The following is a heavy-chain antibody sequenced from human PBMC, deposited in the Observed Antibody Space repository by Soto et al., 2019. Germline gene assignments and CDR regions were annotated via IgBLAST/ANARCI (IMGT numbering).Heavy chain of an antibody. V-gene: IGHV3-7*01. CDR1: GFTFSIYS. CDR3: VRVPMDV. J-gene: IGHJ6*02. Sequence: GGSLRLSCAASGFTFSIYSMNWVRQAPGKGLEWVANIKRDGSEKYYVDSVKGRFTISRDNTKNSLYLQMNSLRAEDTAVYHCVRVPMDVWGQGTTVTVSS. CDR2: IKRDGSEK.